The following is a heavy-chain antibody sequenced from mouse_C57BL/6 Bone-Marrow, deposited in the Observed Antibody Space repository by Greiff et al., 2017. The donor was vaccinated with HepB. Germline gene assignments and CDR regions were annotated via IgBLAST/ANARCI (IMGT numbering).Heavy chain of an antibody. V-gene: IGHV1-55*01. D-gene: IGHD3-2*02. CDR3: ARREGSSCSWFAY. Sequence: VQLQQPGAELVKPGASVKMSCKASGYTFTSYWITWVKQRPGQGLEWIGDIYPGSGSTNYNEKFKSKATLTVDTSSSTAYMQLSSLTSEDSAVYYCARREGSSCSWFAYWGQGTLVTVSA. CDR2: IYPGSGST. CDR1: GYTFTSYW. J-gene: IGHJ3*01.